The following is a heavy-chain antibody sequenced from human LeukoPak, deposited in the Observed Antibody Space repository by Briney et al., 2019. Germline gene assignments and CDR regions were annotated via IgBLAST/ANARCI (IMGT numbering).Heavy chain of an antibody. Sequence: PGGSLRLSCAASGFTFSGSAMHWVRQASGKGLEWVGRIRSKADNYATAYAASVRGRFTISRDNAKSSLYLQMNSLRAEDTAVYYCARDPYSGSYGAYYYYYMDVWGQGTTVTISS. CDR1: GFTFSGSA. CDR3: ARDPYSGSYGAYYYYYMDV. CDR2: IRSKADNYAT. V-gene: IGHV3-73*01. J-gene: IGHJ6*03. D-gene: IGHD1-26*01.